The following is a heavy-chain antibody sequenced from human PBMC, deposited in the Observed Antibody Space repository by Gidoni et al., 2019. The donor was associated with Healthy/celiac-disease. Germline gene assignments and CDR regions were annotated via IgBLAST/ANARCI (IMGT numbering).Heavy chain of an antibody. CDR2: IYTSGST. CDR1: GGSISSYF. J-gene: IGHJ6*02. V-gene: IGHV4-4*07. CDR3: ARDGGEGRFYYYGMDV. Sequence: QVQLQESGPGLVKPSETLSLTCTVSGGSISSYFWRWIRQPAGKGLEWIGRIYTSGSTNYNPSLKGRVTRSVDTSKNQFTLKLSYVTAADTAVYYCARDGGEGRFYYYGMDVWGQGTTVTVSS. D-gene: IGHD3-10*01.